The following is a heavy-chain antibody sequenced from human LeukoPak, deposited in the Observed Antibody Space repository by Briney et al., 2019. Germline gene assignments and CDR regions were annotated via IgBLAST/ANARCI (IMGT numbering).Heavy chain of an antibody. CDR2: INSDGSST. CDR3: VRGYTIGPGGY. D-gene: IGHD3-16*02. J-gene: IGHJ4*02. V-gene: IGHV3-74*03. Sequence: GGSLRLSCTASGFTFDDYAMHWVRQAPGKGLVLVSRINSDGSSTTYADSVKGRFTISRDNAKNTLHLQMNSLRVEDTAVYYCVRGYTIGPGGYWGQGTLVTVSS. CDR1: GFTFDDYA.